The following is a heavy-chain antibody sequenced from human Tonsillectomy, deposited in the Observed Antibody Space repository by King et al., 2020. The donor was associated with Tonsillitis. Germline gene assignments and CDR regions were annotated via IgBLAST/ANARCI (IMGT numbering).Heavy chain of an antibody. Sequence: QLQESGPGLVKPSETLSLTCTVSGGSISSYYWSWIRQPPGKGLEWIGYIYYSGSTNYNPSLKSRVTISVDTSKNQFSLKLSSVTAADTAVYYFARESARYPSLNYNWFDPWGQGTLVTVSS. CDR1: GGSISSYY. CDR2: IYYSGST. CDR3: ARESARYPSLNYNWFDP. D-gene: IGHD1-1*01. J-gene: IGHJ5*02. V-gene: IGHV4-59*01.